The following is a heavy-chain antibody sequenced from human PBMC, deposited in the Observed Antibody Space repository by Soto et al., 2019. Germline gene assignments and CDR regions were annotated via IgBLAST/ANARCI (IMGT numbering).Heavy chain of an antibody. J-gene: IGHJ4*02. V-gene: IGHV4-34*01. CDR3: ARLYPPLRGSSWLDY. Sequence: SETLSLTCAVYGGSFSGYYWSWIRQPPGKGLEWIGEINHSGSTNYNPSLKSRVTISVDTSKNQFSLKLSSVTAADTSVYYCARLYPPLRGSSWLDYWGQGTLVTVSS. CDR2: INHSGST. D-gene: IGHD6-13*01. CDR1: GGSFSGYY.